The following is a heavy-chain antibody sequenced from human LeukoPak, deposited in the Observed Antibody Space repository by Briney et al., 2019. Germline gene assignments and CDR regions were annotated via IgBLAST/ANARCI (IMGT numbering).Heavy chain of an antibody. D-gene: IGHD6-19*01. Sequence: GGSLRLSCAASGFTVNNKYMTRVRQAPGKGLEWVSTISGSAGSTYYADSVKGRFTISRDNSKNTLYLQMNSLRAEDTAVYYCAKAKGWLQIFDYWGQGTLVIVSS. CDR2: ISGSAGST. CDR3: AKAKGWLQIFDY. CDR1: GFTVNNKY. J-gene: IGHJ4*02. V-gene: IGHV3-23*01.